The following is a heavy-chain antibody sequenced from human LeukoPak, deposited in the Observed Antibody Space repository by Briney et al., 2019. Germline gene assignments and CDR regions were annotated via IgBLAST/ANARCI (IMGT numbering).Heavy chain of an antibody. CDR2: ISISGAI. J-gene: IGHJ4*02. V-gene: IGHV3-69-1*01. CDR1: GFTLSGYS. CDR3: STEKFDS. Sequence: GGSLRLACAASGFTLSGYSMNCVRRAPGKGLEWVSHISISGAIYYADSVQGRFSISRDNAKNSLFLQMSSLRAEGTAVYYCSTEKFDSWGQGTLVTVSS.